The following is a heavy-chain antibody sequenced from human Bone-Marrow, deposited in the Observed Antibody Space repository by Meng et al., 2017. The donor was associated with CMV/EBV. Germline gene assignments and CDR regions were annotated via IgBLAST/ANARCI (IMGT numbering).Heavy chain of an antibody. V-gene: IGHV1-2*02. CDR1: GYTFTSYD. Sequence: ASVKVSCKASGYTFTSYDINWVRQAPGQGLEWMGWINPNSGGTNYAQKFQGRVTMTRDTSISTAYMELSRLRSDDTAVYYCARETDGYGRFDYWGQGTLVTVSS. CDR3: ARETDGYGRFDY. CDR2: INPNSGGT. J-gene: IGHJ4*02. D-gene: IGHD5-24*01.